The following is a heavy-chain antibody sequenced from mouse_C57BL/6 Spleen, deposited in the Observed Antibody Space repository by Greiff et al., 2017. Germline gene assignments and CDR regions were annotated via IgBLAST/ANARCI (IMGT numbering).Heavy chain of an antibody. D-gene: IGHD2-4*01. V-gene: IGHV1-54*01. J-gene: IGHJ3*01. Sequence: QVQLKESGAELVRPGTSVKVSCKASGYAFTNYLIEWVKQRPGQGLEWIGVINPGSGGTNYNEKFKGKATLTADKSSSTAYMQLSSLTSEDAAVYFCANHYEGTWFAYWGQGTLVTVSA. CDR1: GYAFTNYL. CDR2: INPGSGGT. CDR3: ANHYEGTWFAY.